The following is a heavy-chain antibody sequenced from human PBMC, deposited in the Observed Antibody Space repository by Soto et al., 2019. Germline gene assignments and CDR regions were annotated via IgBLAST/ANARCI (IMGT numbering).Heavy chain of an antibody. V-gene: IGHV3-30-3*01. CDR2: VSYDGSSK. D-gene: IGHD3-16*01. CDR1: GFTFSTYA. J-gene: IGHJ4*02. Sequence: QVQLVESGGGVVQPGRSLRLSCAASGFTFSTYAMHWVRQAPGKGLEWVAMVSYDGSSKYYADSAKGRFTISRDNSKSPRIRQMKSVSPEARAVYYWARDPRVEGWGFSRFDDGGQGTLVPV. CDR3: ARDPRVEGWGFSRFDD.